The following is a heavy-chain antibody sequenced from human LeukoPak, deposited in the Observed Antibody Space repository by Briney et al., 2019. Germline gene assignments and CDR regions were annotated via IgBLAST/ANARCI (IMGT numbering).Heavy chain of an antibody. J-gene: IGHJ3*02. CDR1: GYIFTSYW. V-gene: IGHV5-51*01. D-gene: IGHD6-13*01. CDR2: IYPGDSDT. Sequence: GESLKISCKGSGYIFTSYWIGWVRQMPGKGLEWMGMIYPGDSDTRYSPSFQGQVTISADKSITTAYLQWSSLQASDTAMYYCARGPWYDAFVIWGQGTMVTVSS. CDR3: ARGPWYDAFVI.